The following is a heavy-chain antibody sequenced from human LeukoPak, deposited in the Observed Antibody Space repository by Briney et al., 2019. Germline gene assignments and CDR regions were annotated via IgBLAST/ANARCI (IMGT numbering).Heavy chain of an antibody. CDR1: GFTFSCYE. CDR3: ARVCRDSSGYGAFDI. V-gene: IGHV3-48*03. D-gene: IGHD3-22*01. Sequence: GGSLRLSCAASGFTFSCYEMNWVRQAPGKGLEWVSYISSSGSLIYYADSVKGRFTISRDNAKNSLYLQMNSLRDEDTAVYYCARVCRDSSGYGAFDIWGQGTMVTVSS. CDR2: ISSSGSLI. J-gene: IGHJ3*02.